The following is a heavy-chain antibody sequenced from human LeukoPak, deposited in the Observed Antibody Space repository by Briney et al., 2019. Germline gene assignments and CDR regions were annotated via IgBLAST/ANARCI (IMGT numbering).Heavy chain of an antibody. Sequence: ASVKVSCKASGYTFTSYDINWARQATGQGLEWMGWMNPNRGNTGYAQKCQGRVTMTRNTSISTAYMELSSLRSEDTAVYYCARGGRYSSSWSYYYYGMDVWGQGTTVTASS. J-gene: IGHJ6*02. CDR2: MNPNRGNT. D-gene: IGHD6-13*01. CDR1: GYTFTSYD. CDR3: ARGGRYSSSWSYYYYGMDV. V-gene: IGHV1-8*01.